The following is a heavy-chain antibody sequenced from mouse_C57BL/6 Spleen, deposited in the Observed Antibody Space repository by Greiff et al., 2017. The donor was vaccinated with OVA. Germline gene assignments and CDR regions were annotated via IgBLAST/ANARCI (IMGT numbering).Heavy chain of an antibody. Sequence: EVKLQESGAELVRPGSSVKMSCKTSGYTFTSYGINWVKQRPGQGLEWIGYIYIGNGYTEYNEKFKGKATLTSDTSSSTAYMQLSSLTSEDSAIYFCARSDYYGSSPYWYFDVWGTGTTVTVSS. CDR3: ARSDYYGSSPYWYFDV. V-gene: IGHV1-58*01. D-gene: IGHD1-1*01. CDR2: IYIGNGYT. CDR1: GYTFTSYG. J-gene: IGHJ1*03.